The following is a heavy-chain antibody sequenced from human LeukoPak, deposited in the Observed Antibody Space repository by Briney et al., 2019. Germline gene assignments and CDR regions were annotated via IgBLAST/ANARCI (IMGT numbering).Heavy chain of an antibody. Sequence: ASVKVSCKVSGYTLTELSMHWVRQAPGKGLEWMGGFDPEDGETIYAQKFQGRVTMTEDTSTDTAYMELSSLRSEDTAVYYCARGDIVVVPAYYYYMDVWGKGTTVTVSS. J-gene: IGHJ6*03. CDR1: GYTLTELS. CDR2: FDPEDGET. V-gene: IGHV1-24*01. D-gene: IGHD2-2*01. CDR3: ARGDIVVVPAYYYYMDV.